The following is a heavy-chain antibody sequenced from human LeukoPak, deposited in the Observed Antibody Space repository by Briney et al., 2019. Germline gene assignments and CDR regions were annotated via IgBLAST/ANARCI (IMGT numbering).Heavy chain of an antibody. CDR1: GYTFTGYY. CDR2: INPNSGGT. CDR3: ARVIWGAVAFDI. D-gene: IGHD3-16*01. V-gene: IGHV1-2*02. Sequence: ASVKVSCKASGYTFTGYYMHWVRQAPGQGLEWMGWINPNSGGTNYAQKFQGRVTMTRDTSISTAYMDLTRLGSDDTALYYCARVIWGAVAFDIWGQGTMVIVSS. J-gene: IGHJ3*02.